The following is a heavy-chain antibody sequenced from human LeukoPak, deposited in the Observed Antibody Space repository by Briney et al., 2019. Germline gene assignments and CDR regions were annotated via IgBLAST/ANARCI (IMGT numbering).Heavy chain of an antibody. V-gene: IGHV3-23*01. D-gene: IGHD3-22*01. CDR2: ISGNGGST. CDR3: AAGDSDYYDSSGYIY. Sequence: GGSLRLSCAASGFTFSSYAMRWVRQAPGKGLEWVSAISGNGGSTYYADSVKGRFTISRDNSKNTLYLQMNSLRAEDTAVYYCAAGDSDYYDSSGYIYWGQGTLGTVS. J-gene: IGHJ4*02. CDR1: GFTFSSYA.